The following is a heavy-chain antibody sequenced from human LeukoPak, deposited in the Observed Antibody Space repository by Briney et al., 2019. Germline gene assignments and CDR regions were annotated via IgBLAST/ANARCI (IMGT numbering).Heavy chain of an antibody. V-gene: IGHV5-51*01. CDR2: IYPGDSDT. D-gene: IGHD6-19*01. Sequence: GESLKISCKGSGYSFTSYWIGWVRQMPGKGLEWMGIIYPGDSDTRYSPSFQGQVTISADKSISTAYLQWSSLKASDTAMYYCARRGRSGWYFVDFDYWGQGTLVTVSS. CDR1: GYSFTSYW. J-gene: IGHJ4*02. CDR3: ARRGRSGWYFVDFDY.